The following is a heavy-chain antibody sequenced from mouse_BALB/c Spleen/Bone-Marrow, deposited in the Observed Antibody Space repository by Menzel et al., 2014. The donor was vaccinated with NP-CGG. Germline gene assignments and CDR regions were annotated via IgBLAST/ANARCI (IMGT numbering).Heavy chain of an antibody. Sequence: EVQGVESGGGLVQPGGSRKLSCAASGFTFSSFGMHWVRQAPEKGLEWVAYISGGSSNIYYADTVKGRFTISRDNPKNTLFLQMTSLRSEDTAMYYCARGVYGYVKYAMDYWGQGTSVTVSS. CDR3: ARGVYGYVKYAMDY. V-gene: IGHV5-17*02. CDR1: GFTFSSFG. J-gene: IGHJ4*01. CDR2: ISGGSSNI. D-gene: IGHD1-2*01.